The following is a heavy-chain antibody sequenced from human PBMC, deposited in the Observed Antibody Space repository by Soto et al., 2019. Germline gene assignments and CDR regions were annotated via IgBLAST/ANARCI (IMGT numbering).Heavy chain of an antibody. CDR2: INDSGIT. V-gene: IGHV4-34*01. Sequence: QVQLQQWGAEVLKPSETLSPTCVVNGGSFSGYXWXXXXXXXXKGLEWIGEINDSGITDSNPSLDSRVTISVDMSKNQFSLTLTSVTAADSAVYHCARGRSSVPDRRGIGYYGLDVWGQGTTVTVSS. D-gene: IGHD6-6*01. J-gene: IGHJ6*02. CDR1: GGSFSGYX. CDR3: ARGRSSVPDRRGIGYYGLDV.